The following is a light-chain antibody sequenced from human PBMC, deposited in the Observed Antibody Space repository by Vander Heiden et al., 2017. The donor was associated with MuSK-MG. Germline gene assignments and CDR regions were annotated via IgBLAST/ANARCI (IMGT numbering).Light chain of an antibody. CDR3: QQDDSTPYT. CDR2: WAS. CDR1: QSVLYRSNNENY. J-gene: IGKJ2*01. V-gene: IGKV4-1*01. Sequence: DIVMTQSPDSLAVSLGERATINCKSSQSVLYRSNNENYLAWYQQKPGQPPKLLIYWASTRESGVPDRFSGSGSGTDFTLTISSLQAEDVAVYYCQQDDSTPYTFGQGTKMEIK.